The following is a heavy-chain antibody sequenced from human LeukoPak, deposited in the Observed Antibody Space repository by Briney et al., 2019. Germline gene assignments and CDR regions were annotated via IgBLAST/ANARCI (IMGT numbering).Heavy chain of an antibody. V-gene: IGHV4-34*01. CDR2: INHSGNT. CDR3: AKHLSSGSSYSPFDY. D-gene: IGHD3-10*01. CDR1: GGSFSGYY. Sequence: SETLSLTCAVYGGSFSGYYWSWIRQPPGKGLEWIGEINHSGNTNSNPSLKSRVTMSVDTSKNQFSLKLSSLTAADTAVYYCAKHLSSGSSYSPFDYWGQGTLVTVSS. J-gene: IGHJ4*02.